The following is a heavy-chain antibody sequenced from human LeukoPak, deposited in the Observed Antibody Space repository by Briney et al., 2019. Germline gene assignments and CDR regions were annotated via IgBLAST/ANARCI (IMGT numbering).Heavy chain of an antibody. Sequence: GSLRLSCAASGFTVSSNYMSWVRQAPGKGLEWVSVIYSGGSTYYADSVKGRFTISRDNSKNTLYLQMNSLRAEDTAVYYCARAVGTGILTGNGAYYYYMDVWGKGTTVTVSS. V-gene: IGHV3-53*01. CDR2: IYSGGST. D-gene: IGHD3-9*01. CDR3: ARAVGTGILTGNGAYYYYMDV. CDR1: GFTVSSNY. J-gene: IGHJ6*03.